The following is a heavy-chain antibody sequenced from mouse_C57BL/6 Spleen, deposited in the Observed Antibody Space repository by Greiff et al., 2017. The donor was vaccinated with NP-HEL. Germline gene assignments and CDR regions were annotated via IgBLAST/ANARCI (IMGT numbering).Heavy chain of an antibody. Sequence: QVQLQQPGAELVKPGASVKLSCKASGYTFTSYSMHWVKQRPGRGLEWIGRIDPNSGGTKYNEKFKGKATLTVDKPSSTVYLQLSSLTSEDSAVYYCARDYGSGYWGQGTTLTVSS. J-gene: IGHJ2*01. CDR2: IDPNSGGT. V-gene: IGHV1-72*01. CDR1: GYTFTSYS. CDR3: ARDYGSGY. D-gene: IGHD1-1*01.